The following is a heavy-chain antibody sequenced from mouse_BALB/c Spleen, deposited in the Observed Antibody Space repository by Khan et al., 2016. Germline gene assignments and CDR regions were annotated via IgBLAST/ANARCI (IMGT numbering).Heavy chain of an antibody. D-gene: IGHD1-1*01. CDR2: INPYNDGT. CDR1: GYTFTSYV. CDR3: ARGGLIYYYGSKDY. V-gene: IGHV1S136*01. J-gene: IGHJ2*01. Sequence: EVQLQESGPELVKPGASVKMSCKASGYTFTSYVMHWVKQKPGQGLEWIGYINPYNDGTKYNEKFKGKATLTSDKSSSTAYMELSSLTSEDSAVYYCARGGLIYYYGSKDYWGQGTTLTVSS.